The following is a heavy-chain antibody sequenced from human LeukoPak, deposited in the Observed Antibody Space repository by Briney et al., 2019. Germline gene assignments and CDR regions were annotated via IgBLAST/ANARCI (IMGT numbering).Heavy chain of an antibody. Sequence: GESLKISCKGSGYSFTSYWIGWVRQMPGKGLEWMGIIYPGDSDTRCSPSFQGQVTISADKSISTAYLQWSSLKASDTAMYYCARSYGSGSYYTNWFDPWGQGTLVTVSS. V-gene: IGHV5-51*01. D-gene: IGHD3-10*01. CDR3: ARSYGSGSYYTNWFDP. CDR2: IYPGDSDT. CDR1: GYSFTSYW. J-gene: IGHJ5*02.